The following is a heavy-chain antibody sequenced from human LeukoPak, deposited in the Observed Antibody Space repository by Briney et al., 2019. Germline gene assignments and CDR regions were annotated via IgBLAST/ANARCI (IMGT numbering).Heavy chain of an antibody. CDR3: ARDRGYCSGGSCLDNCFDR. CDR2: IYYSGST. V-gene: IGHV4-30-4*01. Sequence: SQTLSLTCTVSRGPLSRVGYYWSWIRQPPGKGLEWIGYIYYSGSTYYNPSLKSRVAMSVATSKNQFSLRLSSVTAADTAVYYCARDRGYCSGGSCLDNCFDRSGQGTLVTVSS. CDR1: RGPLSRVGYY. J-gene: IGHJ5*02. D-gene: IGHD2-15*01.